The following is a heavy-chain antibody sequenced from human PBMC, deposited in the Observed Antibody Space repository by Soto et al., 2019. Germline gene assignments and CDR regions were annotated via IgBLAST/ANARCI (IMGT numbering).Heavy chain of an antibody. Sequence: VQLVESGGGLVKPGGSLRLSCAASGFTFSSYSMNWVRQAPGKGLQWVSSISGSSTYIYYADSVKGRFTISRDNAKNSLYLQMNSLRAGDTAVYYCARDYRVVAATRYFDLWGRGTLVTVSS. CDR1: GFTFSSYS. CDR3: ARDYRVVAATRYFDL. CDR2: ISGSSTYI. D-gene: IGHD2-15*01. J-gene: IGHJ2*01. V-gene: IGHV3-21*01.